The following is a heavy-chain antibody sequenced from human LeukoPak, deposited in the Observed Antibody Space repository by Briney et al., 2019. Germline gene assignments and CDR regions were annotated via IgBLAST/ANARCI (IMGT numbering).Heavy chain of an antibody. Sequence: PGGSLRLSCAASGFTFSDYYMSWIRQAPGKGLEWVSYISSSGSTIYYADSVKGRFTISRDNAKNSLYLQINSLRAEGTAVYYCARDGHSSGSPQDDYWGQGTLVTVSS. V-gene: IGHV3-11*01. CDR2: ISSSGSTI. CDR3: ARDGHSSGSPQDDY. CDR1: GFTFSDYY. D-gene: IGHD3-22*01. J-gene: IGHJ4*02.